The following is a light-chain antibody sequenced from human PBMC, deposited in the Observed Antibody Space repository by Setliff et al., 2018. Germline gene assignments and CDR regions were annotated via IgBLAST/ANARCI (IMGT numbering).Light chain of an antibody. CDR1: SRDVGSYDF. CDR2: DVT. Sequence: QSALTQPASVSGSPGQSITISCIGSSRDVGSYDFVSWYQQHPGKAPKLTIYDVTGRPSGVSDRFSGSKSGNTASLTISGPQAEDEADYYCSSYTNSNTYVFGTGTKGTVL. CDR3: SSYTNSNTYV. J-gene: IGLJ1*01. V-gene: IGLV2-14*03.